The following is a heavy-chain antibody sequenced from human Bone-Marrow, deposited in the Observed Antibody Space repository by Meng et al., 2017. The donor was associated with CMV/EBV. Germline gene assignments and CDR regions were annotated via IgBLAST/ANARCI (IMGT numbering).Heavy chain of an antibody. Sequence: ASVKVSCKASGGTFSSYAISWVRQAPGQGLEWMGWINPNSGGTNYAQKFQGRVTMTRDTSISTAYMELSRLRSDDTAVYYCARGREVELTGYWGQGTLVTVSS. CDR2: INPNSGGT. D-gene: IGHD1-7*01. V-gene: IGHV1-2*02. CDR3: ARGREVELTGY. J-gene: IGHJ4*02. CDR1: GGTFSSYA.